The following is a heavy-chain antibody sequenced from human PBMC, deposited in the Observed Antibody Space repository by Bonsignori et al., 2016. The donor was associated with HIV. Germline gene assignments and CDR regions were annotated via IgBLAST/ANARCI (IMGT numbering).Heavy chain of an antibody. J-gene: IGHJ3*02. CDR2: ISGSGGST. V-gene: IGHV3-23*01. CDR3: ARAQWEHLAFDI. Sequence: WIRQPPGKGLEWVSAISGSGGSTYYADSVKGRFTISRDNSKNTLYLQMNSLRAEDTAVYYCARAQWEHLAFDIWGQGTMVTVSS. D-gene: IGHD1-26*01.